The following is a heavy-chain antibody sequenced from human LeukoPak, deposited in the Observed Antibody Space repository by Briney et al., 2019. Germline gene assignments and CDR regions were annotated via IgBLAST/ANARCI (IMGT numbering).Heavy chain of an antibody. V-gene: IGHV3-30-3*01. CDR3: ARWGRVRDSSSSPLDY. CDR1: GFTFNNYA. CDR2: MSYDGSYN. Sequence: GRSLRLSCKASGFTFNNYAMHWVRQAPGKGLEWVAFMSYDGSYNYYAESVRGRFSISRDNSKNSLYLRMNSLRAEDTAVYYCARWGRVRDSSSSPLDYWGQGTLVTVSS. D-gene: IGHD6-6*01. J-gene: IGHJ4*02.